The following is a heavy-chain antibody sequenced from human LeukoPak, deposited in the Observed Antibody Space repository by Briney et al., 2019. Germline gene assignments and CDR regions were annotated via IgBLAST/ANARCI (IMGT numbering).Heavy chain of an antibody. CDR2: IDNGGSYT. J-gene: IGHJ4*02. D-gene: IGHD3-22*01. CDR1: GFILSSKW. V-gene: IGHV3-74*01. CDR3: ARDLPISDSSGYYLDY. Sequence: GGSLRLSCAASGFILSSKWIHWVRQAPGKGLEWVSRIDNGGSYTSYADSVKGRFTISRDNAKNTLYLQMNSLRAEDTAVYYCARDLPISDSSGYYLDYWGQGTVVTVSS.